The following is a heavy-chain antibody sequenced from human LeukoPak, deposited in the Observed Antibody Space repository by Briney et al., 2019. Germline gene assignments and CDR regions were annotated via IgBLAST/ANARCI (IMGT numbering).Heavy chain of an antibody. CDR3: ARGRSYDILTGYGYNWFDP. V-gene: IGHV1-2*06. CDR2: INPNSGGT. Sequence: ASVKVSCKASGYTFTGYYMHWVRQAPGQGLEWMGRINPNSGGTNYAQKFQGRVTMTRDTSISTAYMELSRLRSDDTAVYYCARGRSYDILTGYGYNWFDPWGQGTLVTVSS. D-gene: IGHD3-9*01. CDR1: GYTFTGYY. J-gene: IGHJ5*02.